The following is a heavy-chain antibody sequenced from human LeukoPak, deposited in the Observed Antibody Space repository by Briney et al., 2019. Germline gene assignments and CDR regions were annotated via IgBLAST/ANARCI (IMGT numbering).Heavy chain of an antibody. J-gene: IGHJ6*02. CDR3: ARDAAVAGTPLYYYYYGMDV. CDR2: IYYSGST. V-gene: IGHV4-59*01. CDR1: GGSISSYY. D-gene: IGHD6-19*01. Sequence: SETLSLTCTVSGGSISSYYWSWIRQPPGRGLEWIGYIYYSGSTNYNPSLKSRVTISVDTSKNQFSLKLSSVTAADTAVYYCARDAAVAGTPLYYYYYGMDVWGQGTTVTVSS.